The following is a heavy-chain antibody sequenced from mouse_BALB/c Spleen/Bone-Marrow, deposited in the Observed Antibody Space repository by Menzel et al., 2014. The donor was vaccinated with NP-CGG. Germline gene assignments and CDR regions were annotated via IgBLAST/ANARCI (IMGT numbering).Heavy chain of an antibody. CDR1: GYTFTSYW. Sequence: VQGVESGAELARPGASVKLFCKASGYTFTSYWMQWVKQRPGQGLEWIGAIYPGDGDTRYTQKFRGKATLTADKSSNTAYMQLSSLTSEESAVYFCASPYGNYDAMDYWGQGTSVTVSS. D-gene: IGHD2-1*01. CDR3: ASPYGNYDAMDY. J-gene: IGHJ4*01. V-gene: IGHV1-87*01. CDR2: IYPGDGDT.